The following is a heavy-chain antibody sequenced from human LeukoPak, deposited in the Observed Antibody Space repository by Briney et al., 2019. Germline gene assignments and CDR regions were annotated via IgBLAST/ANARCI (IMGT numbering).Heavy chain of an antibody. CDR2: ISGSGGST. D-gene: IGHD1/OR15-1a*01. CDR1: GFTFSSYA. Sequence: GGSLRLSCAASGFTFSSYAMSWVRQAPGKGLEWVSAISGSGGSTYYADSVKGRFTISRDNSKNTLYLQMNSLRAEDTAVYYCARDRANRDYFDYWGQGTLVTVSS. CDR3: ARDRANRDYFDY. V-gene: IGHV3-23*01. J-gene: IGHJ4*02.